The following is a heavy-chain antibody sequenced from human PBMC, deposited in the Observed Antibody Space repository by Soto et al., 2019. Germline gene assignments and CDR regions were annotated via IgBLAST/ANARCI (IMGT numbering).Heavy chain of an antibody. Sequence: GGSLRLSCAASGFTFSSYGMHWVRQAPGKGLEWVAVISYDGSNKYYADSVKGRFTISRDNSKNTLYLQMNSLRAEDTAVYYCAKWSAAAGKAAKQYYYYYYGMDVWGQGTTVTVSS. V-gene: IGHV3-30*18. CDR3: AKWSAAAGKAAKQYYYYYYGMDV. CDR1: GFTFSSYG. D-gene: IGHD6-13*01. CDR2: ISYDGSNK. J-gene: IGHJ6*02.